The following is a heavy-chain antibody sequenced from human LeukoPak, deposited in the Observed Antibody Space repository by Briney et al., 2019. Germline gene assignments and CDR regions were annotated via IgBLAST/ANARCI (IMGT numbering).Heavy chain of an antibody. D-gene: IGHD3-22*01. CDR1: GGSISSGDYY. CDR3: ARLYYYDSSGSWFDP. CDR2: IYYSGST. J-gene: IGHJ5*02. Sequence: PSQTLSLTCTVSGGSISSGDYYWSWIRQPPGKGLEWIGYIYYSGSTYYNPSLKSRVTISVDTSKNQFSLKLSSVTAADTAVSYCARLYYYDSSGSWFDPWGQGTLVTVSS. V-gene: IGHV4-30-4*01.